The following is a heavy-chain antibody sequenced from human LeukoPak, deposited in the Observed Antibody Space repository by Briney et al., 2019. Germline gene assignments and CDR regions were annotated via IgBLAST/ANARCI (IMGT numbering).Heavy chain of an antibody. CDR1: GFHFSSYN. D-gene: IGHD4-23*01. J-gene: IGHJ5*02. V-gene: IGHV3-21*01. CDR2: ISSSTTYI. CDR3: AREVTGGNSA. Sequence: AGGSLRLSCAASGFHFSSYNMNWVRQAPGKGLEWVSSISSSTTYIYYADSVKGRFTISRDDARNSLYLQMNSLRVEDTAVYYCAREVTGGNSAWGQGTLVTVSS.